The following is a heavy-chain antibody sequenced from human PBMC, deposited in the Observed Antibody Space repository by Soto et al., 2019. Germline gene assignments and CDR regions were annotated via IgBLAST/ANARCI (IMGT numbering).Heavy chain of an antibody. J-gene: IGHJ4*02. CDR3: AKDLEVFGY. CDR2: ISGRSSDT. D-gene: IGHD3-3*01. V-gene: IGHV3-23*01. CDR1: GFTFSNYA. Sequence: GGSLRLSCAASGFTFSNYAMSWVRQAPGKGLEWVSAISGRSSDTYYADSVKGRFTISRDNSKNTLYLEISSLRAEVTAVYYCAKDLEVFGYCGQGTLVTVSS.